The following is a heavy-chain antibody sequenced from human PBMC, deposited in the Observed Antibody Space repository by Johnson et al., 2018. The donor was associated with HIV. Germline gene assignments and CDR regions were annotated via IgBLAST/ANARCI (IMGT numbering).Heavy chain of an antibody. CDR3: ARDEGIGVGSHAFDI. J-gene: IGHJ3*02. CDR2: ISYDGSDK. V-gene: IGHV3-30-3*01. CDR1: GFTFSAYA. Sequence: QVQLVESGGGAVQPGRSLRLSCAASGFTFSAYAIHWVRQAPGKGLEWVAVISYDGSDKYYADSVKGRFTISRDNSKNTLYLQMNSLRAEDTAVYYCARDEGIGVGSHAFDIWGQGTNGTLSS. D-gene: IGHD6-19*01.